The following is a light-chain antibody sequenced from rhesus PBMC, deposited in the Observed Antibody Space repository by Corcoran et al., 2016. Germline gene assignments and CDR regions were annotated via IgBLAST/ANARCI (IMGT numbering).Light chain of an antibody. J-gene: IGKJ1*01. Sequence: DIQMTQSPSSLSASVGDRVTITCRASQGICSRFAWYQQKPGKAPKLLIYKASSLQSGVPSRSSGNGSGTDFTLTIGSLQPEDLATYYCQQYHSATWTFGQGTKVEIK. CDR1: QGICSR. CDR3: QQYHSATWT. CDR2: KAS. V-gene: IGKV1-21*01.